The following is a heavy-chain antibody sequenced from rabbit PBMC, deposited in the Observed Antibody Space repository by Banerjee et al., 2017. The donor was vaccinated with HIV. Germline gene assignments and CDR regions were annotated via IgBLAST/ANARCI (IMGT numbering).Heavy chain of an antibody. D-gene: IGHD4-1*01. CDR2: IYAGSSGST. V-gene: IGHV1S45*01. CDR3: ARDLAGVIGWNFGL. J-gene: IGHJ4*01. CDR1: GLDFSSSYW. Sequence: QEQLEESGGDLVKPEGSLTLTCTASGLDFSSSYWICWVRQAPGKGLEWIACIYAGSSGSTQYANWAKGRFTISKTSSTTVTLQMTSLTAADTATYFCARDLAGVIGWNFGLWGPGTLVTVS.